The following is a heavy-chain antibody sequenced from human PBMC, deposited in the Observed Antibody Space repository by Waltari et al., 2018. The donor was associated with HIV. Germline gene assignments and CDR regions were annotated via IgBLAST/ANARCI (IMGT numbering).Heavy chain of an antibody. D-gene: IGHD5-18*01. J-gene: IGHJ4*02. CDR2: ISGSGGST. Sequence: EVQLLESGGGLVQPGGSLRLSCAASGFPFSSYAMRWVRQDPGKGLEWVSAISGSGGSTYYADSVKGRFTISRDNSKNTLYLQMNSLRAEDTAVYYCAKTTFGSGYSYGQDYWGQGTLVTVSS. V-gene: IGHV3-23*01. CDR1: GFPFSSYA. CDR3: AKTTFGSGYSYGQDY.